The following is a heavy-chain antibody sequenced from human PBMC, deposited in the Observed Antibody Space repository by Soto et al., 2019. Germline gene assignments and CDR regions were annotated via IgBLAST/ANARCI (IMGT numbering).Heavy chain of an antibody. CDR3: ARVDSPYYYNSSGYFTY. Sequence: SETLSLTCVFSVYSIISGYYCGWIRQPPGKGPEWIGNGFHRGTTYYNPSLKSRVVISVDTSKNEFSLRLDTVTAADTAVYYCARVDSPYYYNSSGYFTYWGQGIPVTVSS. V-gene: IGHV4-38-2*01. CDR1: VYSIISGYY. J-gene: IGHJ4*02. D-gene: IGHD3-22*01. CDR2: GFHRGTT.